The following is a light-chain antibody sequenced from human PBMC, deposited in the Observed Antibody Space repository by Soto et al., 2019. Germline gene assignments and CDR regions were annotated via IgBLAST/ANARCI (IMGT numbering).Light chain of an antibody. CDR3: QQYNNWPRT. CDR1: QSVSSSY. Sequence: EIVLTQSPGTLSLSPGERATLSCRASQSVSSSYLAWYQKKPGQAPRLLIYGASSRATGIPDRFSGSGSGTDFTLTIRSLQSEDFAVYYCQQYNNWPRTFGQGTKVDIK. CDR2: GAS. V-gene: IGKV3-20*01. J-gene: IGKJ1*01.